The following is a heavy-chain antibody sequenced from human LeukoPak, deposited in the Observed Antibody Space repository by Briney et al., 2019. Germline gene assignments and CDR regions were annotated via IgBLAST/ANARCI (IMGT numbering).Heavy chain of an antibody. Sequence: GGSLRLSCAASGFTFSSYWMSWVRQAPGKGLEWVANIGEDGSEKYYVDSVKGRFTISRDNAKNSLYLQVNSLRAEDTAVYYCANPKVAGKGGIYYFDYWGQGTLVTVSS. D-gene: IGHD6-19*01. CDR2: IGEDGSEK. CDR1: GFTFSSYW. J-gene: IGHJ4*02. CDR3: ANPKVAGKGGIYYFDY. V-gene: IGHV3-7*03.